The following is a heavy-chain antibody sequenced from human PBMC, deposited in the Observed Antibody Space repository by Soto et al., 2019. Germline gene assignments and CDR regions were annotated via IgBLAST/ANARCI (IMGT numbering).Heavy chain of an antibody. D-gene: IGHD3-16*02. CDR2: IIPIFGTA. V-gene: IGHV1-69*06. J-gene: IGHJ3*02. CDR3: ASAGASLGGVIVPYHPDAFDI. Sequence: QVQLVQSGAEVKKPGSSVKVSCKASGGTFSSYAISWVRLAPGQGLEWMGGIIPIFGTANYAQKFQGRVTIPADKSPSTAYMELSSLRSEDTAVYYCASAGASLGGVIVPYHPDAFDIWGQGTMVTVSS. CDR1: GGTFSSYA.